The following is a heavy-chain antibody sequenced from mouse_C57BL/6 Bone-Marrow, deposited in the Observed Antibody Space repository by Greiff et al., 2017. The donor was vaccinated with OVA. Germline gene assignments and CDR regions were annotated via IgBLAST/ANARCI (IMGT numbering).Heavy chain of an antibody. J-gene: IGHJ3*01. D-gene: IGHD2-1*01. V-gene: IGHV1-4*01. CDR1: GYTFTSYT. CDR2: INPSSGYT. CDR3: ARSNYLAWFAY. Sequence: VQVVESGAELARPGASVKMSCKASGYTFTSYTMHWVKQRPGQGLEWIGYINPSSGYTKYNQKFKDKATLTADKSSSTAYMQLSSLTSEDSAVYYCARSNYLAWFAYWGQGTLVTVSA.